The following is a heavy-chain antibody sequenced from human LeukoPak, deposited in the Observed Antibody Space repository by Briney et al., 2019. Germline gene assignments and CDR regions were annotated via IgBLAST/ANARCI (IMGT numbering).Heavy chain of an antibody. CDR2: IKQDGSER. CDR3: ARDGGRKDDY. CDR1: GFTFSSYW. J-gene: IGHJ4*02. D-gene: IGHD2-15*01. V-gene: IGHV3-7*01. Sequence: GGSLRLSCTASGFTFSSYWMTWVRQAPGKGLEWVANIKQDGSERYYVDSVKGRFTISRDNAKNSLYLQMNSLRAEDTAVYYCARDGGRKDDYWGQGTLVTVSS.